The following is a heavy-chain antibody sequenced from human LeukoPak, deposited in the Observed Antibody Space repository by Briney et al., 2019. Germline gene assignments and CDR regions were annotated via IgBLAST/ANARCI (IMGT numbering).Heavy chain of an antibody. CDR3: ARGGSSWYADY. D-gene: IGHD6-13*01. J-gene: IGHJ4*02. V-gene: IGHV4-34*01. Sequence: SETLSLTCAVYGGSFSGYYWSWIRQPPGKGLEWIGEINHSGSTNYNPSLKSRVTMSVDTSNDQFSLKVSSVTAADTAVYYCARGGSSWYADYWGQGTLVTVSS. CDR1: GGSFSGYY. CDR2: INHSGST.